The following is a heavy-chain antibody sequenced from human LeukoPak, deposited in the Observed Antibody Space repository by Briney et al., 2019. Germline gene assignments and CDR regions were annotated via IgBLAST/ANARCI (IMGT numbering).Heavy chain of an antibody. J-gene: IGHJ3*02. D-gene: IGHD4-17*01. Sequence: GGSLRLSCAASGFNFDSYSLNWVRQAPGKGLEWVSAIRGGGGSAFYADSVKGRFTISRDNSKYTLFLQMNSLRAEDTAVYYCARDPNGDYIGAFDMWGPGTMVTVSS. CDR2: IRGGGGSA. CDR3: ARDPNGDYIGAFDM. V-gene: IGHV3-23*01. CDR1: GFNFDSYS.